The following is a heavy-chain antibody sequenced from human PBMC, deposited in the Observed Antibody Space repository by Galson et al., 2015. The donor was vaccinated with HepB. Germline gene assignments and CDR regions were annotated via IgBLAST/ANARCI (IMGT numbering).Heavy chain of an antibody. CDR1: GYTFTSYY. CDR2: INPSGGST. J-gene: IGHJ4*02. CDR3: ARTCSGGSCQYYFDY. V-gene: IGHV1-46*01. Sequence: SVKVSCKASGYTFTSYYMHWVRQAPGQGLEWMGIINPSGGSTSYAQKFQGRVTMTRDTSTSTVYMELSSLRSEDTAVYCCARTCSGGSCQYYFDYWGQGTLVTVSS. D-gene: IGHD2-15*01.